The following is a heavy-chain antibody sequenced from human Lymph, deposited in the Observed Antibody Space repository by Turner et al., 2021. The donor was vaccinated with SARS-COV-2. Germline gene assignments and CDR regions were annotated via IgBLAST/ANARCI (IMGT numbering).Heavy chain of an antibody. Sequence: QVQLVQSGAEVKKPGASVKVSCKASGYTFTSYYMHWVRQAPGQGLEWMGIINPSGGSTTSAQKFQGRVTMTRDTSTSTVYMELSSLRSEDTAVYYCARDPPIQIWVDYFYYGMDVWGQGTTVTVSS. V-gene: IGHV1-46*01. CDR3: ARDPPIQIWVDYFYYGMDV. D-gene: IGHD5-18*01. CDR1: GYTFTSYY. J-gene: IGHJ6*02. CDR2: INPSGGST.